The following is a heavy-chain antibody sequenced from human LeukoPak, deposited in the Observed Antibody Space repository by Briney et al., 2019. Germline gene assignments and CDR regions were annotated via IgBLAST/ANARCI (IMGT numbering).Heavy chain of an antibody. V-gene: IGHV3-64*01. CDR2: ISSNGGST. D-gene: IGHD2-21*02. CDR1: GFTFSSYA. Sequence: GGSLRLSCAASGFTFSSYAMHWVRQAPGKGLEYVSAISSNGGSTYYANSVKGRSTISRDNSKNTLYLQMGSLRAEDMAVYYCARAACGGDCYGYYYYYYMDVWGKGTTVTVSS. CDR3: ARAACGGDCYGYYYYYYMDV. J-gene: IGHJ6*03.